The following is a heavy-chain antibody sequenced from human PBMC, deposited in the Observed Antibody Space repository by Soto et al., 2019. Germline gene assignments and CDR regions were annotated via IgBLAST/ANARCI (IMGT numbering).Heavy chain of an antibody. D-gene: IGHD2-15*01. CDR1: GFTFTNYA. CDR2: VIGTGIDT. CDR3: AKATRGQCIGAHFYAFDF. V-gene: IGHV3-23*01. Sequence: EVQLLESGGGLVQPGGSLRLSCAASGFTFTNYAMNWVRHSPGKGLEWVASVIGTGIDTYHAASVKGRFTISRDNSRNTMYLEINRLRAEDTAMYHCAKATRGQCIGAHFYAFDFWGQGILVTVS. J-gene: IGHJ4*02.